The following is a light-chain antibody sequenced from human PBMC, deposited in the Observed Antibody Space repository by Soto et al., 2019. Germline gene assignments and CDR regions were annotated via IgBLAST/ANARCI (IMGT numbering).Light chain of an antibody. V-gene: IGKV1-9*01. Sequence: DIQLTQSPSFLSASVGDRVTITCRASQGISSYLAWYQQKPGKAPKLLIYAASTLQSGVPSRFSGSGSGTEFTLTISSLQPEDFATYYCQQHLRYPLTFGGGTKVDIK. CDR3: QQHLRYPLT. J-gene: IGKJ4*01. CDR2: AAS. CDR1: QGISSY.